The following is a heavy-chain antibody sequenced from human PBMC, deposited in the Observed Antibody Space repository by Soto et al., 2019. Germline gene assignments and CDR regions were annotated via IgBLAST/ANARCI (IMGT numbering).Heavy chain of an antibody. J-gene: IGHJ6*02. CDR1: GFTFSSYE. V-gene: IGHV3-48*03. CDR3: ARAYGDDIVVVPAAIGPLYYYGMDV. CDR2: ISSSGSTI. D-gene: IGHD2-2*02. Sequence: GGSLRLSCAASGFTFSSYEMNWVRQAPGKGLEWVSYISSSGSTIYYADSVKGRFTISRDNAKNSLYLQMNSLRAEDTAVYYCARAYGDDIVVVPAAIGPLYYYGMDVWGQGTTVTVSS.